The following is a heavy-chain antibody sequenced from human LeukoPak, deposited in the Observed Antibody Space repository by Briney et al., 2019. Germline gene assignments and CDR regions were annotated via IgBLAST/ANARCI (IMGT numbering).Heavy chain of an antibody. D-gene: IGHD4/OR15-4a*01. V-gene: IGHV4-59*01. J-gene: IGHJ4*02. CDR3: TRDPGGMVH. CDR2: IHYSGST. CDR1: GGSISSSY. Sequence: PSETLSLTCTVSGGSISSSYWNWIRQPPGKGLEWIGYIHYSGSTNYNPSLKSRVTISVDTSKNQFSLKLSSVTAADTAVYYCTRDPGGMVHWGQGTLATVSS.